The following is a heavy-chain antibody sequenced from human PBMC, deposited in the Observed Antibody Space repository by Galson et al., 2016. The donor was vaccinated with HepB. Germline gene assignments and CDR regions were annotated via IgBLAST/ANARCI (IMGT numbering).Heavy chain of an antibody. CDR3: ARLLGGSSGMGNCFDP. V-gene: IGHV4-39*01. J-gene: IGHJ5*02. Sequence: SETLSLTCTVSGGSISSSGYCWGWIRQPPGKGLEWIGSLCYTGSAYYTPSLKSRVTISVDTSKNKFSLKLNSVTAADTAVFYWARLLGGSSGMGNCFDPWGQGTLVTVSS. D-gene: IGHD6-13*01. CDR2: LCYTGSA. CDR1: GGSISSSGYC.